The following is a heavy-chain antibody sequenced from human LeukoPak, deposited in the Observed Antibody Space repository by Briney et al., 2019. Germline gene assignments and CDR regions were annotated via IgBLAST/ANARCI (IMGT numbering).Heavy chain of an antibody. Sequence: RSGGSLRLSCAASGFTFDDYGMSWVRQAPGKGLEWVSGINWNGGSTGYADSVKGRFTISRDNAKSSLYLQMNSLRAEDTALYYCARDLYYYDSSGYSAWGQGTLVTVSS. V-gene: IGHV3-20*04. CDR3: ARDLYYYDSSGYSA. CDR1: GFTFDDYG. J-gene: IGHJ5*02. D-gene: IGHD3-22*01. CDR2: INWNGGST.